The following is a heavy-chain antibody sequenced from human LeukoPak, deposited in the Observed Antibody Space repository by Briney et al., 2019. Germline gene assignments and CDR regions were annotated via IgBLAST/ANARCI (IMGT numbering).Heavy chain of an antibody. CDR1: GYSFTSYW. V-gene: IGHV5-51*01. J-gene: IGHJ3*02. CDR2: IYPGDSDT. D-gene: IGHD6-19*01. CDR3: ARVVSGWNDAFDI. Sequence: GESLKISCKGSGYSFTSYWLGWVRQMPGKGLEWMGIIYPGDSDTRYSPSFQGQVTISADKSISTAHLQWSSLKASDTAMYYCARVVSGWNDAFDIWGQGTMVTVSS.